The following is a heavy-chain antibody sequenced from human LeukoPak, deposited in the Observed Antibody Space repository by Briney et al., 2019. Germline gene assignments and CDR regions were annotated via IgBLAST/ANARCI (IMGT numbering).Heavy chain of an antibody. D-gene: IGHD3-22*01. CDR3: ARDRGGDYYDSSGYPNYFDY. Sequence: SQTLSLTCAISGDSVSSNSAAWNWIRQSPSRGLEWLGRTYYRSKWYNDYAVSVKSRITINPDTSKNQFSLQLNSVTPEDTAVYYCARDRGGDYYDSSGYPNYFDYWGQGTLVTVSS. J-gene: IGHJ4*02. CDR1: GDSVSSNSAA. CDR2: TYYRSKWYN. V-gene: IGHV6-1*01.